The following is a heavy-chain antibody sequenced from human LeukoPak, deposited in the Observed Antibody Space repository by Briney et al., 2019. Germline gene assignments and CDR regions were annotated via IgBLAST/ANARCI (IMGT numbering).Heavy chain of an antibody. CDR3: ARELATGYSSSWYNYYYYYMDV. D-gene: IGHD6-13*01. CDR2: IKQDGSEK. V-gene: IGHV3-7*01. Sequence: QSGGSLRLSCAASGFTFSSYWMSWVRQAPGKGLEWVANIKQDGSEKYYVDSVKGRFTISRDNAKNSLYLQMNSLRAEDTAVYYCARELATGYSSSWYNYYYYYMDVWGKGTTVTVSS. CDR1: GFTFSSYW. J-gene: IGHJ6*03.